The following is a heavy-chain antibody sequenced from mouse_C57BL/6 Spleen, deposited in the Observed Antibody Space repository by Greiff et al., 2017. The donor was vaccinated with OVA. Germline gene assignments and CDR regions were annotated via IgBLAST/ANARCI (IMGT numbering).Heavy chain of an antibody. CDR3: ANSNYDAMDY. CDR2: IYPRSGNT. V-gene: IGHV1-81*01. D-gene: IGHD2-5*01. Sequence: QVQLKESGAELARPGASVKLSCKASGYTFTSYGISWVKQRTGQGLEWIGEIYPRSGNTYYNEKFKGKATLTADKSSSTAYMELRSLTSEDSAVYFCANSNYDAMDYWGQGTSVTVSS. J-gene: IGHJ4*01. CDR1: GYTFTSYG.